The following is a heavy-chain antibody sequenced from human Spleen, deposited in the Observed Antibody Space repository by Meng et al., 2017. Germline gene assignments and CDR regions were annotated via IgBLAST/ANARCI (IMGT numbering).Heavy chain of an antibody. V-gene: IGHV3-48*03. CDR3: ARDLNWVVWDF. D-gene: IGHD3/OR15-3a*01. J-gene: IGHJ4*02. Sequence: GGSLRLSCAASGFTFSSYEMNWVRQAPGKGLEWVSYISSSGSTIYYADPVKGRFTISRDNARDTLYLQMDSLRAEDTAVYYCARDLNWVVWDFWGQGTLVTVSS. CDR1: GFTFSSYE. CDR2: ISSSGSTI.